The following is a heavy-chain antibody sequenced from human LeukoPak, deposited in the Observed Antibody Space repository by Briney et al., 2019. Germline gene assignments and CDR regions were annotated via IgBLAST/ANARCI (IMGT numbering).Heavy chain of an antibody. CDR2: ISGSGTST. CDR1: GFTFSSYG. D-gene: IGHD3-10*01. V-gene: IGHV3-23*01. J-gene: IGHJ6*03. CDR3: ARANYYGSGAASWYMDV. Sequence: QSGGTLRLSCAAPGFTFSSYGMNWVRRAPGKGLEWVSTISGSGTSTYYADSVKGRFTISRDNSKNTLYLQMNSLRAEDTAVYYCARANYYGSGAASWYMDVWGKGTTVTISS.